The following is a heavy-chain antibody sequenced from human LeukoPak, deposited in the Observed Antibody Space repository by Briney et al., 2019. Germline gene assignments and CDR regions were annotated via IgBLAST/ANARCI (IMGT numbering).Heavy chain of an antibody. J-gene: IGHJ4*02. CDR2: ISGSGGRT. V-gene: IGHV3-23*01. CDR3: AKTDSSDYSYYFDY. CDR1: RFTFNNYA. Sequence: GRSLRLSCAASRFTFNNYAMSWVSQAPGKGLEWVSAISGSGGRTYYADSVKGRFTVSRDNSKSTLYLQMNSLRAEDTAVYYCAKTDSSDYSYYFDYWGQGTLVTVSS. D-gene: IGHD3-22*01.